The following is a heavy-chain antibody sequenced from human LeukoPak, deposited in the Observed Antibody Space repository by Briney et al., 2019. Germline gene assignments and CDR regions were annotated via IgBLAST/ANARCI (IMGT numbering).Heavy chain of an antibody. CDR2: ISRRSGAT. J-gene: IGHJ4*02. Sequence: GASVKVSCKASGYIFSDYYMHWVRQAPGRGFEWMGWISRRSGATNIAQKFQGRVTLTTDTSSSTAYVELTNLASDDTAVYYFVSWAGGNSDVASFESWGERNLVIVSS. V-gene: IGHV1-2*02. CDR3: VSWAGGNSDVASFES. CDR1: GYIFSDYY. D-gene: IGHD5-12*01.